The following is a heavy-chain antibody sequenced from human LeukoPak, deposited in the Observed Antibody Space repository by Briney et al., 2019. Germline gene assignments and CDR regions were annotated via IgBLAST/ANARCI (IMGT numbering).Heavy chain of an antibody. D-gene: IGHD3-10*01. CDR1: GFTFDDYA. CDR2: INWNSGSM. Sequence: GRSLRLSCAVSGFTFDDYAMHWVRQAPGKGLEWVSGINWNSGSMGYADSVKGRFTISRDNPKNSLYLQMNSLRAEDTAVYYCARVALVSGPSYGSESEAADYWGQGTLVTVSS. CDR3: ARVALVSGPSYGSESEAADY. V-gene: IGHV3-9*01. J-gene: IGHJ4*02.